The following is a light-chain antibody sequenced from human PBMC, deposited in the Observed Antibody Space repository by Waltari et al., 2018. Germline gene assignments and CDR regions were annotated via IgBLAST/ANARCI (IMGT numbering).Light chain of an antibody. Sequence: QSALTQPPSASGSPGQSITITCTGISTDVEGYDPVLWYQQPPGKAPKLLTYEVTKRPSGVPDRFSGSKSDNTASLAVSGLQAEDEADYYYSSYAGGSSLMFGGGTKLTVL. CDR2: EVT. CDR1: STDVEGYDP. V-gene: IGLV2-8*01. J-gene: IGLJ3*02. CDR3: SSYAGGSSLM.